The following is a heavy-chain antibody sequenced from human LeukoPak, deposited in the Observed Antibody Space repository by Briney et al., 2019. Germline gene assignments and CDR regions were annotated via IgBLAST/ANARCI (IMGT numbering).Heavy chain of an antibody. CDR2: MNSDGSII. CDR3: NYYGSGTPLYFDY. Sequence: GGSLRLSCAASGFSFSTSWMHWVRQAPGKGLVWVSRMNSDGSIITYADSVKGRFTISRDNAKNTLSLQMNTLRAEDTAVYYCNYYGSGTPLYFDYWGQGTLVTVSS. V-gene: IGHV3-74*03. D-gene: IGHD3-10*01. J-gene: IGHJ4*02. CDR1: GFSFSTSW.